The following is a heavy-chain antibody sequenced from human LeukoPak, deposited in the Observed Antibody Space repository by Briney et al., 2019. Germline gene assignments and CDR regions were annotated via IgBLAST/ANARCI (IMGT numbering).Heavy chain of an antibody. CDR1: GFTFSSYG. CDR2: ILSDGSKE. Sequence: QSGGSLRLSCAAPGFTFSSYGMHWVRQAPGKGLEWVAVILSDGSKEFYTDSVKGRFTISRDNSKSTLYLQMDSLRSDDTAAYYCARCVGRKDHYYYMDVWGTGTTVTVSS. J-gene: IGHJ6*03. V-gene: IGHV3-30*19. CDR3: ARCVGRKDHYYYMDV.